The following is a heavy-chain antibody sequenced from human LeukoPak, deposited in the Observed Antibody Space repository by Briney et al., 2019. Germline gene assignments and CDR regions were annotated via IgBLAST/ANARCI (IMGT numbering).Heavy chain of an antibody. Sequence: ASVKVSCKASGGTFSSYAISWVRQAPGQGLEWMGGIIPIFGTANYAQKFQGRVTITADESTSTAYMELSSLRSEDTAVYYCASDVDCSGGSCYSPPFDYWGQGTLVTVSS. D-gene: IGHD2-15*01. CDR3: ASDVDCSGGSCYSPPFDY. CDR1: GGTFSSYA. V-gene: IGHV1-69*13. J-gene: IGHJ4*02. CDR2: IIPIFGTA.